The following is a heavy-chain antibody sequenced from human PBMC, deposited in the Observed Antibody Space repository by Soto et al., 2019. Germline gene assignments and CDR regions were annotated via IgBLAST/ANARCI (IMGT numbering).Heavy chain of an antibody. CDR1: GFTFSSYG. V-gene: IGHV3-30*03. J-gene: IGHJ6*02. CDR2: ISYDGSNK. D-gene: IGHD4-17*01. Sequence: QVQLVESGGGVVQPGRSLRLSCAASGFTFSSYGMHWVRQAPGKGLEWVAVISYDGSNKYYADSVKGRFTISRDNSKNTLYLQMNSLRAEDTAVYYCATTTVVTPGHYYYGMDVWGQGTTVTVSS. CDR3: ATTTVVTPGHYYYGMDV.